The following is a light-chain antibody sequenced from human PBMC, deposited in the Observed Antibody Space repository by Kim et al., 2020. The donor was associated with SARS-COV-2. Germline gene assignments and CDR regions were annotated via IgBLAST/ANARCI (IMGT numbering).Light chain of an antibody. CDR1: QTVRTS. V-gene: IGKV3-11*01. Sequence: TLSLSPGVRATLSCRASQTVRTSFAWYQQKPGQAPRLLIYDTSNRATGIPAKFSGSGSGTDFTLTISSLEPADSAVYYCQQRANWLFGQGTKLEI. J-gene: IGKJ2*01. CDR2: DTS. CDR3: QQRANWL.